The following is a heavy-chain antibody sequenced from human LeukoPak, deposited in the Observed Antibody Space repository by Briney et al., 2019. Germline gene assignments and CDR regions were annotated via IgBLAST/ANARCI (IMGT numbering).Heavy chain of an antibody. CDR1: GGTFSSYA. J-gene: IGHJ4*02. V-gene: IGHV1-69*05. CDR2: IIPIFGTA. Sequence: ASVKVSCTASGGTFSSYAISWVRQAPGQGLEWMGRIIPIFGTANYAQKFQGRVTITTDESTSTAYMELSSLRSEDTAVYYCARDFYYDSSGLRWGQGTLVTVSS. CDR3: ARDFYYDSSGLR. D-gene: IGHD3-22*01.